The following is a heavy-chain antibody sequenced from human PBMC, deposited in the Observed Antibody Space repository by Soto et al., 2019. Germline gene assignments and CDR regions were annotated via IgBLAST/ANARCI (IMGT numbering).Heavy chain of an antibody. CDR3: ASHFTGVLVLGASPPGGDNYGWDV. J-gene: IGHJ6*02. V-gene: IGHV1-69*02. D-gene: IGHD2-15*01. CDR1: GGTFSRYT. CDR2: IIPILDIP. Sequence: QVQLVQSGAEVKKPGSSVKVSCKASGGTFSRYTISWVRQAPGQGLEWMGRIIPILDIPNYAQNFQGRVTITGKKSTSTAYMELSSLRSDDTAVYYCASHFTGVLVLGASPPGGDNYGWDVWGQGTTVTVSS.